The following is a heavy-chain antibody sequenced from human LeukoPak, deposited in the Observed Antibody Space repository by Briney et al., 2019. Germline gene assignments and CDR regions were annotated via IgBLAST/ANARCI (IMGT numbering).Heavy chain of an antibody. D-gene: IGHD3-9*01. V-gene: IGHV4-39*07. Sequence: PSETLSLTCTVSGGSISSSSYYWAWIRQPPGKGLEWIGSIHYSGSTYYNPSLQSRVTISIDTSKNQFSLKLSSVTAADTAVYYCARGDILTGLDAFDIWGQGTMVTVSS. CDR2: IHYSGST. J-gene: IGHJ3*02. CDR3: ARGDILTGLDAFDI. CDR1: GGSISSSSYY.